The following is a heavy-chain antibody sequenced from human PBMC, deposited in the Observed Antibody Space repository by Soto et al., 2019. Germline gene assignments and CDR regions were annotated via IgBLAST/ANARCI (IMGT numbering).Heavy chain of an antibody. Sequence: SVKVSCKASGGTFSSYAISWVRQAPGQGLEWMGGIIPIFGTANYAQKFQGRVTITADESTSTAYMELSSLRSEDTAVYYCAVVVVLVPAAMTSYGMDVWGQGTTVIVSS. J-gene: IGHJ6*01. CDR2: IIPIFGTA. D-gene: IGHD2-2*01. V-gene: IGHV1-69*13. CDR1: GGTFSSYA. CDR3: AVVVVLVPAAMTSYGMDV.